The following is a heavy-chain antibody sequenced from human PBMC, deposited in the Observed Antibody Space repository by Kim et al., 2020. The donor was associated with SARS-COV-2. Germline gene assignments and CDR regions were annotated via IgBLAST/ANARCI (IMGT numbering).Heavy chain of an antibody. J-gene: IGHJ4*02. V-gene: IGHV3-23*03. Sequence: ESVKGRFTISREESKNTVCLEMNNMRAEGTAVYYCARGGYCDRAACRCFDYWGQGTLVTVSS. D-gene: IGHD2-15*01. CDR3: ARGGYCDRAACRCFDY.